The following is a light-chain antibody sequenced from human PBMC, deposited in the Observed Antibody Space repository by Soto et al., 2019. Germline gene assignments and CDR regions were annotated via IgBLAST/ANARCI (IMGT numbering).Light chain of an antibody. V-gene: IGKV3-15*01. CDR3: QQYNNWPQT. Sequence: EIVMTQSPVTLSVSPGERATLSCRASQSVSSKLAWYQQKPGQAPRLLIYGASTRATGIPARLSGSGSGTEFTLSISSLQSEDFAVFSGQQYNNWPQTFGQGTKLEIK. CDR1: QSVSSK. J-gene: IGKJ2*01. CDR2: GAS.